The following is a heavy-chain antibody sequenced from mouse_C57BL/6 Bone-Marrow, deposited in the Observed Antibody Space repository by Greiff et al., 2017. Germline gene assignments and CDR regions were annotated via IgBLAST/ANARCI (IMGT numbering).Heavy chain of an antibody. D-gene: IGHD6-5*01. CDR1: GYTFTSYW. CDR2: IHPNSGST. J-gene: IGHJ3*01. Sequence: VQLQQPGAELVTPGASVKLSCKASGYTFTSYWMHWVKKRPGQGLEWNGMIHPNSGSTNYNEKCKRKDTLTVDTSSRTAYIQLTSLTSEDSAVYYGAPLSGWFAYWGQGTLVTVSA. V-gene: IGHV1-64*01. CDR3: APLSGWFAY.